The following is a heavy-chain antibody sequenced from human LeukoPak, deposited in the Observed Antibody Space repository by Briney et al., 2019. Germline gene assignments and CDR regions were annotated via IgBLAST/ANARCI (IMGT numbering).Heavy chain of an antibody. CDR2: IRYDGSNK. D-gene: IGHD1-1*01. CDR3: ASYAATGLDY. J-gene: IGHJ4*02. Sequence: GGSLRLSCAASGFTFSSYGMHWVRQAPGKGLEWVAFIRYDGSNKYYADSVKGRFTISRDNSKNTPYLQMNSLRAEDTAVYYCASYAATGLDYWGQGTLVTVSS. CDR1: GFTFSSYG. V-gene: IGHV3-30*02.